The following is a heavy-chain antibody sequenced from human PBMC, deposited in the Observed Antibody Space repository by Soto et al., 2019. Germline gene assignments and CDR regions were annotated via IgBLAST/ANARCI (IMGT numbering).Heavy chain of an antibody. CDR1: GFTFSSYS. V-gene: IGHV3-48*01. Sequence: GGSLRLSCAASGFTFSSYSMNWVRQAPGKGLEWVSYISSSSSTIYYADSVKGRFTISRDNAKNSLYLQMNSLRAEDTAVYYCRNGPRPLYYFMDVWGKGTTVTVSS. J-gene: IGHJ6*03. CDR3: RNGPRPLYYFMDV. CDR2: ISSSSSTI. D-gene: IGHD1-1*01.